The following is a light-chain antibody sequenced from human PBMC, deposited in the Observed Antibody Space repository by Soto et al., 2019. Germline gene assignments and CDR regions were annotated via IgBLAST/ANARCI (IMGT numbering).Light chain of an antibody. CDR2: EGT. J-gene: IGLJ3*02. Sequence: QSALTQPASVSGSPGQSITISCTGTSSDVGSYNLVSWYQQHPGKAPRIMIYEGTKRPSGVSNRLSVSKSGNTASLTISWLQAEDEDDYYCCSYEGSRTRVFGGGTELTVL. V-gene: IGLV2-23*01. CDR3: CSYEGSRTRV. CDR1: SSDVGSYNL.